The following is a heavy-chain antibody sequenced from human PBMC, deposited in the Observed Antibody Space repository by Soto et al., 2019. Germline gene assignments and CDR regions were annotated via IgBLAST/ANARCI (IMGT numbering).Heavy chain of an antibody. Sequence: QVHLRESGPGLVKPSETLSLTCTVSGGSISGHYWTWLRQSAGKGLEWLGRRYSTGSSNYNPSLESRVFMSVDTSRNSFSLRLKSVTAADAAVYYCAREKDYYHNAMDVWGQGTTVAVSS. CDR1: GGSISGHY. CDR3: AREKDYYHNAMDV. J-gene: IGHJ6*02. V-gene: IGHV4-4*07. CDR2: RYSTGSS.